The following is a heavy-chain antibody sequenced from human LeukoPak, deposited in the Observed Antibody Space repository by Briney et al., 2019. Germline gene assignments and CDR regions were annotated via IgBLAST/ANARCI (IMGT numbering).Heavy chain of an antibody. CDR3: AKDREGYYMDV. CDR2: ISSNDGST. Sequence: GGSLRLSCAASGFTFSSYAMSWVRQAPGKGLEWVSSISSNDGSTYYADSVKGRFTISRDNSKNTLFLQMNSLRAEDTAVYYCAKDREGYYMDVWGKGTTVTVPS. J-gene: IGHJ6*03. V-gene: IGHV3-23*01. D-gene: IGHD1-26*01. CDR1: GFTFSSYA.